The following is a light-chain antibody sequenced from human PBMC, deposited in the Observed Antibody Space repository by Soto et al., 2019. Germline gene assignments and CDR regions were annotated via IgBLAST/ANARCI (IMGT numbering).Light chain of an antibody. CDR3: QQRSNWPT. CDR2: DAS. Sequence: EIVLTQSPATLSLSPGAGATLSCRARQSVSSYLAWYQQNPGQAPRLLIYDASNRATGIPARFSGSGSGTDFTLTISSLEPEDFAVYYCQQRSNWPTFGQGTKVDIK. CDR1: QSVSSY. J-gene: IGKJ1*01. V-gene: IGKV3-11*01.